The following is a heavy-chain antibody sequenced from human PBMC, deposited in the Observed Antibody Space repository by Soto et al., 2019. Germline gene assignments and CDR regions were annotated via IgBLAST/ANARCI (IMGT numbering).Heavy chain of an antibody. CDR3: ASSISIDAGLYPWLEETYAFDI. D-gene: IGHD2-8*01. CDR2: ISAYNGNT. V-gene: IGHV1-18*01. Sequence: QVQLVQSGAEVKKPGASVKVSCKASGYTFTSYGISWVRQAPGQGLEWMGWISAYNGNTNYAQKLQGRATMTTDTSTSTACGELRSLCSADTAVYYCASSISIDAGLYPWLEETYAFDISGQGTMVTVSS. CDR1: GYTFTSYG. J-gene: IGHJ3*02.